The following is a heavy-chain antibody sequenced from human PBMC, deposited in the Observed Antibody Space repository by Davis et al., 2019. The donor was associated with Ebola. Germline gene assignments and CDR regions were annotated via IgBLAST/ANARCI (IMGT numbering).Heavy chain of an antibody. CDR1: GFTFSSCG. CDR2: IGYDGSNK. J-gene: IGHJ6*02. Sequence: GGSLRLSCAASGFTFSSCGMHWVRQAPGKGLEWLSFIGYDGSNKYYADSVKGRLTISRDNSKNTLSLQMNSLRLEDTAVYYCATDVGYYGMDVWGQGTTVTVSS. V-gene: IGHV3-30*02. D-gene: IGHD2-15*01. CDR3: ATDVGYYGMDV.